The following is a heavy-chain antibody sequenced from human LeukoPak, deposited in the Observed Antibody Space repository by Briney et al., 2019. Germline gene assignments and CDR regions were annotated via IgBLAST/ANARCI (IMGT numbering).Heavy chain of an antibody. J-gene: IGHJ6*04. V-gene: IGHV4-61*01. CDR3: AREDIVVVPAATTNYGMDV. D-gene: IGHD2-2*01. Sequence: PSETLSLTCTVSGGSVSSGSYYWSWIRQPPGKGLEGSGYIYYSGSTNYNPSLKSRVTISVDTSKNQFSLKLSSVTAADTAVYYCAREDIVVVPAATTNYGMDVWGKGTTVTVSS. CDR1: GGSVSSGSYY. CDR2: IYYSGST.